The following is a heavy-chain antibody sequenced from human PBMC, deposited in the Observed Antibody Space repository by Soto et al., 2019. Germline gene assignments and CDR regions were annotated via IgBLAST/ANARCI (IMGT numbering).Heavy chain of an antibody. CDR2: IVTISGTA. Sequence: QVQLVQSGAEVKKPGSSVKVSCKASGGTFSSYAISWVRQAPAQGLEWMGGIVTISGTANYAQKFQGRVTITADESTSTAYLELSSLRSEDTAVYYCARVRVAVAGPGYYGMDVWGQGTTVTVSS. CDR3: ARVRVAVAGPGYYGMDV. CDR1: GGTFSSYA. V-gene: IGHV1-69*01. J-gene: IGHJ6*02. D-gene: IGHD6-19*01.